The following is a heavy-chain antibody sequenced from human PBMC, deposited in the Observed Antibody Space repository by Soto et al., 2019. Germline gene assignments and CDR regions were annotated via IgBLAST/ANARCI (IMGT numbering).Heavy chain of an antibody. J-gene: IGHJ4*02. CDR2: INPNSGGT. V-gene: IGHV1-2*02. D-gene: IGHD3-9*01. CDR1: GYTFTGYY. CDR3: ARTDYVILTGTAIYIDD. Sequence: ASVKVSCKASGYTFTGYYMHWVRQAPGQGLEWMGWINPNSGGTNYAQKFQGRVTMTRDTSISTAYMELSRLRSDDTAVYYCARTDYVILTGTAIYIDDWGQGTRVTVSS.